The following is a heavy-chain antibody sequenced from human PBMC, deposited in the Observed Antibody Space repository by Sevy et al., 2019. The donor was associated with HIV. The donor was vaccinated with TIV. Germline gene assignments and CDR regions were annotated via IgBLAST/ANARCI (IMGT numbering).Heavy chain of an antibody. V-gene: IGHV3-23*01. CDR3: AKDLHVGGGGALFDY. D-gene: IGHD2-15*01. Sequence: GGSLRLSCAASGFTFSSYAMSWVRQAPGKGLEWVSAISGSGGSTYYADPVKGRFTISRDNSKNTLYLQMNSLRAEDTAVYYCAKDLHVGGGGALFDYWGQGTLVTVSS. J-gene: IGHJ4*02. CDR1: GFTFSSYA. CDR2: ISGSGGST.